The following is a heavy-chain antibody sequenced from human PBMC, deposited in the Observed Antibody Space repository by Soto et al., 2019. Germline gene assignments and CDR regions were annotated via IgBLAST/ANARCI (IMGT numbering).Heavy chain of an antibody. D-gene: IGHD2-15*01. CDR3: ARQICSGGSCYSPGYYYYMDV. CDR2: IYPGDSDT. Sequence: PGESRKISCKGSGYSFTSYLIGWVRQMPGKGLEWMGIIYPGDSDTRYSPSFQGQVTISADKSISTAYLQCSSLKASDTAMYYCARQICSGGSCYSPGYYYYMDVWGKGTTVTVSS. V-gene: IGHV5-51*01. CDR1: GYSFTSYL. J-gene: IGHJ6*03.